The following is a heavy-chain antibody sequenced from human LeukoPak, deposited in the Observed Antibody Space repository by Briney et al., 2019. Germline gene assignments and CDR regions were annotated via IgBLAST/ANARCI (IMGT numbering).Heavy chain of an antibody. CDR3: ARVYSSSWYSGY. Sequence: GGSLRLSCAASGFSFNSYSMNWVRQAPGKGLEWVSSITSSSSYIYYADSVKGRFTISRDNAKNSLYLQMNSLRAEDTAVYYCARVYSSSWYSGYWGQGTLVTASS. CDR2: ITSSSSYI. V-gene: IGHV3-21*01. J-gene: IGHJ4*02. D-gene: IGHD6-13*01. CDR1: GFSFNSYS.